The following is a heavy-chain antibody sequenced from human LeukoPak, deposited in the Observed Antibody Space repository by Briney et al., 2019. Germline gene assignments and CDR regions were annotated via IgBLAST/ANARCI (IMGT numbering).Heavy chain of an antibody. Sequence: GGSLRLSCAASGFTFDDYAMHWVRQAPGKGLEWVSGISWNSGSIGYADSVKGRFTISRDNAKNSLYLQMNSLRAEDTALYYCAKARTGGATDFGYWGQGTLVTVSS. J-gene: IGHJ4*02. CDR2: ISWNSGSI. D-gene: IGHD1-26*01. V-gene: IGHV3-9*01. CDR1: GFTFDDYA. CDR3: AKARTGGATDFGY.